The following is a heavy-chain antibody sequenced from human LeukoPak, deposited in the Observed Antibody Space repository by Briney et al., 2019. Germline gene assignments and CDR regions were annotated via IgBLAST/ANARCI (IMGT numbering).Heavy chain of an antibody. CDR1: GYTFTSYG. D-gene: IGHD3-22*01. CDR2: ISAYNGNT. J-gene: IGHJ4*02. Sequence: ASVKVSCTASGYTFTSYGISWVRQAPGQGLEWMGWISAYNGNTNYAQKLQGRVTMTTDTSTSTAYMELRSLRSDDTAVYYCARAGGFYYDSSGYYGIDYWGQGTLVTVSS. V-gene: IGHV1-18*01. CDR3: ARAGGFYYDSSGYYGIDY.